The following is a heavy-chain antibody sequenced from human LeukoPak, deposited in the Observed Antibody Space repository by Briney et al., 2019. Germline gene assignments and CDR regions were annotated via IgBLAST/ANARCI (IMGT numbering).Heavy chain of an antibody. CDR1: GGSFSGYY. J-gene: IGHJ4*02. CDR2: INHSGST. CDR3: ARARRGSTSSPFRSSIAARNYFDY. D-gene: IGHD6-6*01. V-gene: IGHV4-34*01. Sequence: SSETLSLTCAVYGGSFSGYYWSWIRQPPGKGLEWIGEINHSGSTNYNPSLKSRVTISVDTSKNQFSLKLSSVTAADTAVYYCARARRGSTSSPFRSSIAARNYFDYWGQGTPVTVSS.